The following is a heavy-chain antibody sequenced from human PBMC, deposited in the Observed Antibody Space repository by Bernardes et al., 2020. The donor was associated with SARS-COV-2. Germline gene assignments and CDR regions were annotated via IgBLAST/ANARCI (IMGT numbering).Heavy chain of an antibody. D-gene: IGHD2-2*01. Sequence: GGSLRLSCAASGFTFSDYYMSWIRQAPGKGLEWVSYISSSGSTIYYADSVKGRFTISRDNAKNSLYLQMNSLRAEDTAVYYCARDSYSLFVPAAMDYYYYGMDVWGQGTTVTVSS. V-gene: IGHV3-11*01. J-gene: IGHJ6*02. CDR1: GFTFSDYY. CDR2: ISSSGSTI. CDR3: ARDSYSLFVPAAMDYYYYGMDV.